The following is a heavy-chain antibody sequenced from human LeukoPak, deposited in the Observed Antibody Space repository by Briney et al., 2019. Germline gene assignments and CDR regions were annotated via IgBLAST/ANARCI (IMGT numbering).Heavy chain of an antibody. CDR2: IYYSGST. D-gene: IGHD3-3*01. CDR1: GGSISSSSYY. V-gene: IGHV4-39*07. Sequence: SETLSLTCTVSGGSISSSSYYWGWIRQPPGKGLEWIGSIYYSGSTYYNPSLKSRVTISVDTSKNQFSLKLSSVTAADTAVYYCARGLGEREYDFWSGYYRYYYYYYMDVWGKGTMVTVSS. J-gene: IGHJ6*03. CDR3: ARGLGEREYDFWSGYYRYYYYYYMDV.